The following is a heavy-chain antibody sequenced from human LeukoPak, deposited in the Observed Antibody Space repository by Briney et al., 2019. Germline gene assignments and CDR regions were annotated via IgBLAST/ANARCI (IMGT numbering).Heavy chain of an antibody. CDR2: ISSSGSTI. D-gene: IGHD2-15*01. J-gene: IGHJ3*02. Sequence: GGSLRLSCAASGFTFSSYEMNWVRQAPGKGLEWVSYISSSGSTIYYADSVKGRFTISRDNAKNPLYLQMNSLRAEDTAVYYCARGGYSDAFDIWGQGTMVTVSS. V-gene: IGHV3-48*03. CDR1: GFTFSSYE. CDR3: ARGGYSDAFDI.